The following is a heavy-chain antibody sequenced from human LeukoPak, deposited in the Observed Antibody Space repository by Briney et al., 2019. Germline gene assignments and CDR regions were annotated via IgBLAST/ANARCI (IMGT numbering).Heavy chain of an antibody. CDR2: IIPIFGTA. V-gene: IGHV1-69*05. CDR1: GGTFSSYA. D-gene: IGHD2-8*01. Sequence: GASVKVSCKASGGTFSSYAISWVRQAPGQGLEWMGGIIPIFGTANYAQKFQGRVTITTDESTSTAYMELSSLRSEDTAVYYCARGPTAAMVYAVFDYWGQGTLVTVSS. J-gene: IGHJ4*02. CDR3: ARGPTAAMVYAVFDY.